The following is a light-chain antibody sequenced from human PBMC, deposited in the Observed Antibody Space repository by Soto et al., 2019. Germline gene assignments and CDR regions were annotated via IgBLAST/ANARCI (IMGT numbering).Light chain of an antibody. CDR3: EPAYSLPLT. Sequence: DIQMTQSPSSVSSSVGDRVTITCRASQGISSWLSWYQQKPGKAPKLLIYAASSLQSGVPSRVSGSGSGTDFTLTISSLQPEDFATYYSEPAYSLPLTFGGGTKVEVK. CDR1: QGISSW. CDR2: AAS. J-gene: IGKJ4*01. V-gene: IGKV1-12*01.